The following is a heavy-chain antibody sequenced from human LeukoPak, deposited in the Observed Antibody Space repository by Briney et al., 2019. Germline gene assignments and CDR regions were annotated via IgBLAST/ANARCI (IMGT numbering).Heavy chain of an antibody. D-gene: IGHD2-15*01. CDR2: IYYSAST. J-gene: IGHJ5*02. CDR3: ARGGVVVVAAMRTSTFDP. CDR1: GGSISSGGYY. Sequence: PSQTLSLTCTVSGGSISSGGYYWSGSRQHPGTSLEGIWYIYYSASTSCHPSLKSRVTISVDTSKNQFSLKLSSVTAADTAVYYCARGGVVVVAAMRTSTFDPWGQGTLVTVSS. V-gene: IGHV4-31*03.